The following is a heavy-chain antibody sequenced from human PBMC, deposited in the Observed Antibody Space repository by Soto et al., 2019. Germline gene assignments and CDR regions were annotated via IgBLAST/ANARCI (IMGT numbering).Heavy chain of an antibody. CDR2: INRTGGT. Sequence: SETLSLTCAVYGGSVNGYYWNWIRQPPGKGLEWIGEINRTGGTHYNPSLKSRVTMSVDTSKNQFSLRLSSVTAADTAIYYCATRITVFGLLIPPFDPWGQGTLVTVSS. CDR1: GGSVNGYY. CDR3: ATRITVFGLLIPPFDP. J-gene: IGHJ5*02. D-gene: IGHD3-3*01. V-gene: IGHV4-34*01.